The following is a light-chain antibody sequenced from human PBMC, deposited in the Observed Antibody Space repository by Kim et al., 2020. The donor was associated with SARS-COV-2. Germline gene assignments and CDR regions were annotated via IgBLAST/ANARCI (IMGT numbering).Light chain of an antibody. CDR1: QGISNH. V-gene: IGKV1-27*01. Sequence: DIQMTQSPSSLSASVGDRVTITCRASQGISNHLAWYQQKPGKVPKLLIYAASTLQSGVPSRFSGSGSGTDFTLTISSLQPEDVATYYCQKYNSAQTFGPGTKVDIK. J-gene: IGKJ3*01. CDR3: QKYNSAQT. CDR2: AAS.